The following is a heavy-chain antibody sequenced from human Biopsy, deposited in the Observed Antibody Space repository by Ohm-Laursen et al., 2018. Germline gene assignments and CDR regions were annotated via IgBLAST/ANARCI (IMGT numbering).Heavy chain of an antibody. Sequence: ATVKISCKTSGYTFTAYGISWVRQAPGQGLEWMGWISTYNDDTNIAQRFQGRVSMTTDTSTRTAYMELRSLRSGDTAIYFCARDPGYDFWSGSDPFDIWGQGTLVTVS. J-gene: IGHJ3*02. CDR1: GYTFTAYG. CDR3: ARDPGYDFWSGSDPFDI. D-gene: IGHD3-3*01. CDR2: ISTYNDDT. V-gene: IGHV1-18*04.